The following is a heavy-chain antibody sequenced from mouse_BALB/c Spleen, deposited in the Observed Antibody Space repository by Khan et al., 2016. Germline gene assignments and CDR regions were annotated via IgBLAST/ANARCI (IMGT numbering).Heavy chain of an antibody. CDR1: GFTFSSYA. Sequence: EVELVESGGGLVKPGGSLKLSCAASGFTFSSYAMSWVRQSPEKRLEWVAEISSGGSYTYYPDTVTGRFTISRDHAKHTLYLEMSSLRSEDTAMYYCAREGDAMDYWGQGTSVTVSS. J-gene: IGHJ4*01. V-gene: IGHV5-9-4*01. CDR3: AREGDAMDY. CDR2: ISSGGSYT. D-gene: IGHD3-3*01.